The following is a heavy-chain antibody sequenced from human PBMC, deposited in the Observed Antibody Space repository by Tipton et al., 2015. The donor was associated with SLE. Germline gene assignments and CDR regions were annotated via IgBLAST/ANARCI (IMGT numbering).Heavy chain of an antibody. V-gene: IGHV5-51*03. CDR3: ARPRSSAVAEMDV. J-gene: IGHJ6*02. CDR1: GYSFTSYW. D-gene: IGHD2-21*01. Sequence: QSGAEVKKPGESLKISCKGSGYSFTSYWIGWVRQMPGKGLEWMGIIYPGDSDTRYSPSFQGQVTISADKSIGPAYLQWSSLKASDTAMYYCARPRSSAVAEMDVWGQGTTVTVSS. CDR2: IYPGDSDT.